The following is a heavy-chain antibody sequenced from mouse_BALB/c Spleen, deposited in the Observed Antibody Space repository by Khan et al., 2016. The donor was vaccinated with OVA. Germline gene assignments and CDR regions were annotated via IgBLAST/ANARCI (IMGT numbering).Heavy chain of an antibody. D-gene: IGHD2-10*01. J-gene: IGHJ4*01. CDR2: IWSDGST. CDR3: ARQPYYHYNVMDY. CDR1: GFSLTNYG. Sequence: VELVESGPGLVAPSQSLSITCTISGFSLTNYGVHWVRQPPGKGLEWLVVIWSDGSTTYNSALKSRLTITKDNSKSQVFLKMTSLQTDDTAIYVCARQPYYHYNVMDYWGQGTSVTVSS. V-gene: IGHV2-6-1*01.